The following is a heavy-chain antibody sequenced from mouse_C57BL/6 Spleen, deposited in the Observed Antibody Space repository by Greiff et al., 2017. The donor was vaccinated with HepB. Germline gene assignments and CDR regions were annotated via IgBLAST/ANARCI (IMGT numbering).Heavy chain of an antibody. V-gene: IGHV6-3*01. CDR2: IRLKSDNYAT. Sequence: EVNLVESGGGLVQPGGSMKLSCVASGFTFSNYWMNWVRQSPEKGLEWVAQIRLKSDNYATHYAESVKGRFTISRDDSKSSVYLQMNNLRAEDTGIYYCTDPVATGYYYAMDYWGQGTSVTVSS. CDR3: TDPVATGYYYAMDY. CDR1: GFTFSNYW. D-gene: IGHD1-1*02. J-gene: IGHJ4*01.